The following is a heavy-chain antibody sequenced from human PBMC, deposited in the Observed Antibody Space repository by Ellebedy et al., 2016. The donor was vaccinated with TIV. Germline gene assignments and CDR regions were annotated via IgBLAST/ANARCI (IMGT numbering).Heavy chain of an antibody. V-gene: IGHV3-30-3*01. CDR2: VSHDGINK. CDR1: GFTFSRYA. CDR3: ARDRMAVAGNLAYYYYGMNV. J-gene: IGHJ6*02. Sequence: GESLKISCLASGFTFSRYALHWVRQAPGKGLEWVAGVSHDGINKDHADSVTGRFTISRDSSKNTLYLEMNSLTAEDTAVYFCARDRMAVAGNLAYYYYGMNVWGQGTTVTVSS. D-gene: IGHD6-19*01.